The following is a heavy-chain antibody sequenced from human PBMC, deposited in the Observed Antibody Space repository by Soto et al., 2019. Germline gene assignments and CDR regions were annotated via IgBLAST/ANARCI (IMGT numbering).Heavy chain of an antibody. Sequence: PSETLSLTWTVSWGSISTGGYYWNWIRQHPGKGLEWIEYFYYSGSTYYNPSLKSRVTISVDTSKNQFSLKLSSVTAADTAVYYCATSNWFDPWGQGTLVTVSS. CDR1: WGSISTGGYY. J-gene: IGHJ5*02. V-gene: IGHV4-31*02. CDR2: FYYSGST. CDR3: ATSNWFDP.